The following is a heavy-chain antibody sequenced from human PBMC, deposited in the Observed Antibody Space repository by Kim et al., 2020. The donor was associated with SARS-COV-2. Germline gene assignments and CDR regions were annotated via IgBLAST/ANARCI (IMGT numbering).Heavy chain of an antibody. J-gene: IGHJ4*02. CDR1: GFTFSSYE. D-gene: IGHD5-12*01. CDR2: ISSSGSTI. V-gene: IGHV3-48*03. Sequence: GGSLRLSCAASGFTFSSYEMNWVRQAPGKGLEWVSYISSSGSTIYYADSVKGRFTISRDNAKNSLYLQMNSLRAEDTAVYYCARDSKLYGYNPYYFDYWGQGNLVTVSS. CDR3: ARDSKLYGYNPYYFDY.